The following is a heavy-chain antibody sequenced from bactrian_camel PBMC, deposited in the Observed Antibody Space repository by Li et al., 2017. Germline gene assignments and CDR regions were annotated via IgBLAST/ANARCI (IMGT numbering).Heavy chain of an antibody. CDR1: GFTFSSSS. D-gene: IGHD8*01. V-gene: IGHV3S1*01. CDR2: VTRESLA. Sequence: HVQLVESGGGLVQPGGSLRLSCLASGFTFSSSSMRWVRQAPGKGLEWVSRVTRESLAFHQHSVKGRFTISRDDTSNTVTLQMNSLNPEDTGVYYCATDINNFYGQGTQVTVS. J-gene: IGHJ4*01.